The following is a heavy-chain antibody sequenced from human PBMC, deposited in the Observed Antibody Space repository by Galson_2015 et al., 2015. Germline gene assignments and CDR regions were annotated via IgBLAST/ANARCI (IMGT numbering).Heavy chain of an antibody. CDR2: ISYSEST. CDR1: GGSISSSSYY. V-gene: IGHV4-39*01. CDR3: ASHSSGWYLGY. D-gene: IGHD6-19*01. Sequence: ETLSLICTVSGGSISSSSYYWGWIRQPPGKGLEWIGTISYSESTYYNPSLKSRLTISVDTSKNQFSLSLSSVTATDTAVYYCASHSSGWYLGYWGQGTLVTVSS. J-gene: IGHJ4*02.